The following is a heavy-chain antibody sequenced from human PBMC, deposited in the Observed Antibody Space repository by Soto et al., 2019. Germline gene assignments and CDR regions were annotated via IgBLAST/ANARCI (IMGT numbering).Heavy chain of an antibody. CDR1: GFTFSSYG. V-gene: IGHV3-33*01. CDR3: ARRNCISTSCYLGSDYGMDV. CDR2: IWYDGSNK. J-gene: IGHJ6*02. D-gene: IGHD2-2*01. Sequence: GGSLRLSCAASGFTFSSYGMHWVRQAPGKGLEWVAVIWYDGSNKYYADSVKGRFTISRDNSKNTLYLQMNSLRAEDTAVYYCARRNCISTSCYLGSDYGMDVWGQGTTVTVSS.